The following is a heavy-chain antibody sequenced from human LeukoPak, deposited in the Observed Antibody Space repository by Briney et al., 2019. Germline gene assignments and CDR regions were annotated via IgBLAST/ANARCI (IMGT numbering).Heavy chain of an antibody. J-gene: IGHJ3*02. CDR2: ISSSSSYI. V-gene: IGHV3-21*01. D-gene: IGHD1-1*01. CDR3: GQGGTEAFDI. CDR1: GFTFSTYR. Sequence: GGSLRLSCAASGFTFSTYRMNWVRQAPGKGLEWVSSISSSSSYIYYADSVKGRFTISRDNAKNSLYLQMNSLRVEDTAVYYCGQGGTEAFDIWGQGTMVTVSS.